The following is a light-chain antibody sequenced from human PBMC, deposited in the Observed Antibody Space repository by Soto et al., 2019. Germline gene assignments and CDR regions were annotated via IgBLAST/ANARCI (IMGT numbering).Light chain of an antibody. CDR3: QQYNNWPPYT. J-gene: IGKJ2*01. CDR1: QSIGSSN. Sequence: EIVMRQSPATLSMSPGERATLSCRASQSIGSSNFAWYQQKPGQAPRLLIYGASSGATGIPARFSGSGSGTEFTLTISSLQSEDFAVYYCQQYNNWPPYTFGQGTKVDIK. CDR2: GAS. V-gene: IGKV3-15*01.